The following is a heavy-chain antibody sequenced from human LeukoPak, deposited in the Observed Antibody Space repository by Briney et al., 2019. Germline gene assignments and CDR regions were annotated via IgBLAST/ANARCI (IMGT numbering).Heavy chain of an antibody. V-gene: IGHV3-30*18. CDR2: ISYDGSNE. Sequence: GGSLRLSCAASGFTFSTYGMHWVRQAPGKGLEWVAVISYDGSNEYYADSVKGRFTISRDNSKNTLYLQMSSLRAEDTAVYYRAKEFNRGLPDYWGQGTLVTVPS. CDR1: GFTFSTYG. CDR3: AKEFNRGLPDY. D-gene: IGHD2-21*01. J-gene: IGHJ4*02.